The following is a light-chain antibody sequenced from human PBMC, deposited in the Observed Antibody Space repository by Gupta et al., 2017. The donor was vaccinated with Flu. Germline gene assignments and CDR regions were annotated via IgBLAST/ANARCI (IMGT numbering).Light chain of an antibody. CDR2: GAS. V-gene: IGKV3-20*01. CDR1: QSVSSSY. Sequence: EIVLTQSPGTLSLSPGERATLSCRASQSVSSSYLAWYQQKPGQAPRLLIYGASSRVTGIPDRFSGSGSGTDFTLTISRLDPEDFAVYYCLQDSSSPRTFGQGTKVEIK. J-gene: IGKJ1*01. CDR3: LQDSSSPRT.